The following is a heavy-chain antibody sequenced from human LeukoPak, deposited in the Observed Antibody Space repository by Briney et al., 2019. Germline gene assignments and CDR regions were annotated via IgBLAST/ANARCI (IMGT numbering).Heavy chain of an antibody. CDR1: GFTFSSYA. Sequence: GGSLRLSCAASGFTFSSYAMHWVRQAPGKGLEWVAVISYDGSNKYYADSVKGRFTISRDNAKNSLYLQMNSLRAEDTAVYYCARLRVDSSGYYFDYWGQGTLVTVSS. CDR2: ISYDGSNK. D-gene: IGHD3-22*01. CDR3: ARLRVDSSGYYFDY. J-gene: IGHJ4*02. V-gene: IGHV3-30*04.